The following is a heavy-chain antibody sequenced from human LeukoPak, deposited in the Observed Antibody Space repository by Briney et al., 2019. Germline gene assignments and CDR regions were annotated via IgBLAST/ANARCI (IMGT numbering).Heavy chain of an antibody. D-gene: IGHD2-2*01. V-gene: IGHV3-21*01. CDR1: GFTFSSYT. Sequence: GGSLRLSCAASGFTFSSYTMNWVRHAPGKGLEWVSFISGSSSYIYYADSVKGRFTISRDNAKNSLYLQMSSLRAEDTAVYYCARDKVGSTVVVPAFDYWGQGTLVTVSS. J-gene: IGHJ4*02. CDR2: ISGSSSYI. CDR3: ARDKVGSTVVVPAFDY.